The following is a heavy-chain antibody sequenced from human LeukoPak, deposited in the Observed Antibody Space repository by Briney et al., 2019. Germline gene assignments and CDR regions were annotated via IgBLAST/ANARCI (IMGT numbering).Heavy chain of an antibody. D-gene: IGHD3-16*01. J-gene: IGHJ6*03. Sequence: ASVKVSCKASGGTFSSYAISWVRQAPGQGLEWMGGIIPIFGTANYAQKFQGRVTITADESTSTAYMELSSLRSEDTAVYYCARGRRFGGFYYYYMDVWGKGTTVTISS. CDR3: ARGRRFGGFYYYYMDV. CDR1: GGTFSSYA. CDR2: IIPIFGTA. V-gene: IGHV1-69*13.